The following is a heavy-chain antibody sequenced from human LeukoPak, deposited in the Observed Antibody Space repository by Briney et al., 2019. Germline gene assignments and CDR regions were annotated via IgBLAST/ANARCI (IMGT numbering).Heavy chain of an antibody. CDR2: IYHAGNI. V-gene: IGHV4-59*01. J-gene: IGHJ4*02. CDR3: ARDGYGDYYFDY. CDR1: GASITSYY. Sequence: SETLSLTCAVSGASITSYYWTWIRQPPGKGLEWIGYIYHAGNIKYNPSLNSRVTISIDTSKNQFSLKLSSVTAADTAVYYCARDGYGDYYFDYWGQGTLVTVSS. D-gene: IGHD4-17*01.